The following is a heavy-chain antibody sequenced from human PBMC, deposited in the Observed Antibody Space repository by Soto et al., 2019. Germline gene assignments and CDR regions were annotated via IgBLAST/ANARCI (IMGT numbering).Heavy chain of an antibody. CDR1: GFTVSSYE. J-gene: IGHJ4*02. V-gene: IGHV3-48*03. CDR3: ARVLGYSSGLLYYFDY. D-gene: IGHD6-19*01. CDR2: ISSSGRTI. Sequence: LRRSSADSGFTVSSYEMNWLREAPGKGMEWVSYISSSGRTIYYADSVKGRFTISRDNAKNSLYLQMNSLRAEDTAVYYCARVLGYSSGLLYYFDYWGQGTLGTVST.